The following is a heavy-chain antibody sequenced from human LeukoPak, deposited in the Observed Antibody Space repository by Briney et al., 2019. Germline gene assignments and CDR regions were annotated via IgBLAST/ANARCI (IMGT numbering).Heavy chain of an antibody. CDR1: VYTFTSYD. CDR2: MNPNSGNT. V-gene: IGHV1-8*01. D-gene: IGHD5-12*01. CDR3: ARGLRWNAFDI. Sequence: GASVTVSCKSSVYTFTSYDINWVRQATGQGLEWMGWMNPNSGNTGYAQKFQGRVTMTRNTSISTAYMELSSLRSEDTAVYYCARGLRWNAFDIWGQGTMVTVSS. J-gene: IGHJ3*02.